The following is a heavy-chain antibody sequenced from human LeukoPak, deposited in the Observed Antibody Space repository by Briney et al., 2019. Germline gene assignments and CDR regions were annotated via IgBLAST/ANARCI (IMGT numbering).Heavy chain of an antibody. CDR3: ARSRIADSDYYYYYMDV. Sequence: PGGSLRLSCAASGFTFSSYWMSWVRQAPGKGLEWVANIKQDGSEKYYVDSVKGRFTVSRDNAKNSLYLQMNSLRAEDTAVYYCARSRIADSDYYYYYMDVWGKGTTVTVSS. V-gene: IGHV3-7*01. D-gene: IGHD2-15*01. CDR1: GFTFSSYW. CDR2: IKQDGSEK. J-gene: IGHJ6*03.